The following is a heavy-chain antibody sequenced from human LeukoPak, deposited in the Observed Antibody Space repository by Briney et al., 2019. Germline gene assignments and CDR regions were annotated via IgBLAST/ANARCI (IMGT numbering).Heavy chain of an antibody. D-gene: IGHD3-22*01. CDR3: ARSSGYYDSSGYF. Sequence: GESLQISCQGSGYSFTSYWIGWVRQMPGKGLEWMGIIYPGDSDTRYSPSFQGQVTISADKSISTAYLQRSSLKASDTAMYYCARSSGYYDSSGYFWGQGTLVTVSS. CDR1: GYSFTSYW. J-gene: IGHJ4*02. V-gene: IGHV5-51*01. CDR2: IYPGDSDT.